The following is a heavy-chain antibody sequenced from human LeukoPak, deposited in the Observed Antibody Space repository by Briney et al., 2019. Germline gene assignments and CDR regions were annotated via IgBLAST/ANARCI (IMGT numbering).Heavy chain of an antibody. Sequence: GGSLRLSCAASGFTFPYAMSWVRQPPGKGLEWVSAIVGNGERTFYADSAKGRFTISRDNSKSTMSLQLSSLTAADTALYFCSKSSVSIPQFFKSWGQGTLVSVSS. J-gene: IGHJ4*02. CDR3: SKSSVSIPQFFKS. CDR1: GFTFPYA. V-gene: IGHV3-23*01. CDR2: IVGNGERT. D-gene: IGHD2-21*01.